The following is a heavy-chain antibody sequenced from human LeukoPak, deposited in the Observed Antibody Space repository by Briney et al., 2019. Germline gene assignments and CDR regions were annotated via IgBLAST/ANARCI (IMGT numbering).Heavy chain of an antibody. V-gene: IGHV3-33*03. CDR1: GFTFSSYA. CDR3: AKGAWSGYYSNFDY. Sequence: GGSLRLSCAASGFTFSSYAMSWVRQAPGKGLEWVAVIWYDGSNKYYADSVKGRFTISRDNAKNSLYLQMNSLRAEDTALYYCAKGAWSGYYSNFDYWGQGTLVTVSS. D-gene: IGHD3-3*01. CDR2: IWYDGSNK. J-gene: IGHJ4*02.